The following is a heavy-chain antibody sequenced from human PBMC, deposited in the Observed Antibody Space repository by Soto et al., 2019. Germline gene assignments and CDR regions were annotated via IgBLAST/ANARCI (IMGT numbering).Heavy chain of an antibody. Sequence: ETLSLTCTVSGGSISSSSYYWGWIRQPPGKGLEWIGSIYYSGSTYYNPSLKSRVAISVDTSKNQFSLKLSSVTAADTAVYYCARLATVTTGYFDYWGQGTLVTVS. CDR3: ARLATVTTGYFDY. J-gene: IGHJ4*02. CDR2: IYYSGST. V-gene: IGHV4-39*01. D-gene: IGHD4-17*01. CDR1: GGSISSSSYY.